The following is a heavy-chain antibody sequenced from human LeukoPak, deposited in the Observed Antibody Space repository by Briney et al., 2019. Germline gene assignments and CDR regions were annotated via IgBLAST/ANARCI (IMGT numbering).Heavy chain of an antibody. CDR1: GGSISSYY. Sequence: SETLSLTCTVSGGSISSYYWGWIRQPAGKGLEWIGRICTSGSTNYNPSLKSRVTMSVDTSKNQFSLKLSSVTAADTAVYYCARDVTTIFGDAFDIWGQGTMVTVSS. J-gene: IGHJ3*02. D-gene: IGHD3-3*01. V-gene: IGHV4-4*07. CDR2: ICTSGST. CDR3: ARDVTTIFGDAFDI.